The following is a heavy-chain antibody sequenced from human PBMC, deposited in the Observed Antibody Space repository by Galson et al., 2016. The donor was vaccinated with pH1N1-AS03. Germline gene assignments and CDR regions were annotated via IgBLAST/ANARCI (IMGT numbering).Heavy chain of an antibody. CDR2: VNPSAGTA. Sequence: SVKVSCKASGYIFTSHYMHWVRQAPGQGLEWVGIVNPSAGTAMYAQKFQGRVSMSRDTSTSSVYMEVTSLRSEDTAMYFCARMATEGITIVAAPFDYWGQGTLVTVSS. D-gene: IGHD5-12*01. CDR3: ARMATEGITIVAAPFDY. CDR1: GYIFTSHY. V-gene: IGHV1-46*01. J-gene: IGHJ4*02.